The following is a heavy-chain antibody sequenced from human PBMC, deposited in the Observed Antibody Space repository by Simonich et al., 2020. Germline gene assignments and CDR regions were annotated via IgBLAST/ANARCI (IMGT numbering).Heavy chain of an antibody. CDR3: ARFRGRYFDWLFDY. J-gene: IGHJ4*02. CDR2: IKQDGSDK. V-gene: IGHV3-7*01. CDR1: GFTFSSYW. Sequence: EVQLVESGGGLVQPGGSLRLSCAASGFTFSSYWMSWVRQAPGKGLEWVANIKQDGSDKNYVDSVKGRFTISRDNAKNSLYLQMNSLRAEDTAVYYCARFRGRYFDWLFDYWGQGTLVTVSS. D-gene: IGHD3-9*01.